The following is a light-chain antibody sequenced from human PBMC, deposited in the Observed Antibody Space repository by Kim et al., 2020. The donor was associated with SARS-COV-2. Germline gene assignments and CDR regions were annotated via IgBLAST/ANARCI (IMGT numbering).Light chain of an antibody. J-gene: IGLJ1*01. CDR1: KLGDKY. CDR3: QAWDSNTYV. CDR2: QDS. V-gene: IGLV3-1*01. Sequence: SVPPGQTGSITCSGDKLGDKYACWYQQKPGQSPVLVIYQDSKRPSGIPGRFSGSNSGNTATLTISGTQAMDEADYYCQAWDSNTYVFGTGTKVTVL.